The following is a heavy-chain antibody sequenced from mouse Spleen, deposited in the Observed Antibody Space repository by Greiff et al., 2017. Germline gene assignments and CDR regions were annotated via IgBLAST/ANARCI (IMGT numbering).Heavy chain of an antibody. Sequence: QVQLQQSGAELVKPGASVKISCKASGYAFSSYWMNWVKQRPGKGLEWIGQIYPGDGDTNYNGKFKGKATLTADKSSSTAYMQLSSLTSEDSAVYFCARMIDGYYYFDYWGQGTTLTVSS. CDR3: ARMIDGYYYFDY. D-gene: IGHD2-3*01. CDR1: GYAFSSYW. CDR2: IYPGDGDT. V-gene: IGHV1-80*01. J-gene: IGHJ2*01.